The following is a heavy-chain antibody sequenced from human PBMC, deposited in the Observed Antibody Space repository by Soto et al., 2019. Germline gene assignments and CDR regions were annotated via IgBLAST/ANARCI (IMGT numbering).Heavy chain of an antibody. CDR2: IWYDGSNK. J-gene: IGHJ4*02. V-gene: IGHV3-33*01. D-gene: IGHD4-17*01. Sequence: PGGSLXLSCAASGFNFSSYGMHWVRQAPGKGLEWVAVIWYDGSNKYYADSVKGRFTISRDNSKNTLYLQMNSLRAEDTAVYYCARDNSYGDLDYWGQGTLVTVSS. CDR1: GFNFSSYG. CDR3: ARDNSYGDLDY.